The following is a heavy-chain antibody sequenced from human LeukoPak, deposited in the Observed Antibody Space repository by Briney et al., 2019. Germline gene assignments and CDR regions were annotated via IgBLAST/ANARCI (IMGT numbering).Heavy chain of an antibody. V-gene: IGHV4-39*02. J-gene: IGHJ4*02. CDR2: IYYSGST. CDR3: AREVAAAGHFDY. CDR1: GGSISSSSYY. Sequence: NPSETLSLACTVSGGSISSSSYYWGWIRQPPGKGLEWIGSIYYSGSTYYNPSLKSRVTISVDTSKNQFSLKLSSVTAADTAVYYCAREVAAAGHFDYWGLGTLVTVSS. D-gene: IGHD6-13*01.